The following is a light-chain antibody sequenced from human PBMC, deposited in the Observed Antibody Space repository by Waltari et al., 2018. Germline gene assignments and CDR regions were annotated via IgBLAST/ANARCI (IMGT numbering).Light chain of an antibody. Sequence: QSALTQSASVSGSPGQPLPIPCTGTISYVGGFKFFSWYQQLPGKPPKLLIYGVDQRPSGVSLRFSGSKSANTATLTISGLQPEDEGDYFCSSYTARSTLVFGGGTKLTVL. CDR3: SSYTARSTLV. CDR2: GVD. J-gene: IGLJ3*02. V-gene: IGLV2-14*01. CDR1: ISYVGGFKF.